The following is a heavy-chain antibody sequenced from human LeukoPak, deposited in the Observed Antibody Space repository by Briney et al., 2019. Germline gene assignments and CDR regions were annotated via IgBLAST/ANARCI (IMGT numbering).Heavy chain of an antibody. D-gene: IGHD6-13*01. Sequence: QPGGSLRLSCAASGFTFSSYEMNWVRQAPGKGLEWVSYISSSGSTIYYADSVKGRFTISRDNAENSLYLQMNSLRAEDTAVYYCARARTGSSWYVYYYGMDVWGQGTTVTVSS. CDR2: ISSSGSTI. CDR1: GFTFSSYE. V-gene: IGHV3-48*03. J-gene: IGHJ6*02. CDR3: ARARTGSSWYVYYYGMDV.